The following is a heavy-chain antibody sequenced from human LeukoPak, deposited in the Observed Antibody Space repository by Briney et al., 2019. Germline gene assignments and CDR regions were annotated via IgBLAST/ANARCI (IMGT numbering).Heavy chain of an antibody. CDR3: ARERDHYDILTGRGHNSFDY. D-gene: IGHD3-9*01. Sequence: ASVKVSCKASGYTFTGYYMHWVRQAPGQGLEWMGWINPNSGGTNYAQKFQGRVTMTRDTSISTAYMELSRLRSDDTAVYYCARERDHYDILTGRGHNSFDYWGQGTLVTVSS. CDR1: GYTFTGYY. V-gene: IGHV1-2*02. CDR2: INPNSGGT. J-gene: IGHJ4*02.